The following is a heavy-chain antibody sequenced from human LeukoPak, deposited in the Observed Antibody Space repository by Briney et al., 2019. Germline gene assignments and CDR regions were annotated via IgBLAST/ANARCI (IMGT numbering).Heavy chain of an antibody. CDR3: ARSRGYSCGDY. V-gene: IGHV1-2*02. CDR1: GYTLTNYY. Sequence: ASVKVSCKAYGYTLTNYYIHWVRQAPGQGLEWIGWINPNRPATNYAVKFNDRVIMTSDTSTNTAYMELNSLRSEDTAVYYCARSRGYSCGDYWGQGTLVTVSS. CDR2: INPNRPAT. D-gene: IGHD5-18*01. J-gene: IGHJ4*02.